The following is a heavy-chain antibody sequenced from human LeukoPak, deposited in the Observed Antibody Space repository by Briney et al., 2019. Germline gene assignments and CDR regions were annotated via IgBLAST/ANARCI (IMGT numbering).Heavy chain of an antibody. D-gene: IGHD3-22*01. CDR2: INPTCGST. J-gene: IGHJ4*02. CDR1: GYTFTGYY. CDR3: ARIHYDSSVYLDY. V-gene: IGHV1-46*01. Sequence: ASVKVSCKASGYTFTGYYIHWVRQAPGQGLEWMGIINPTCGSTIYAQKFQGRVTMTRDMSTSTVYMELNILRSEDTAVYYCARIHYDSSVYLDYWGQGTLVTVSS.